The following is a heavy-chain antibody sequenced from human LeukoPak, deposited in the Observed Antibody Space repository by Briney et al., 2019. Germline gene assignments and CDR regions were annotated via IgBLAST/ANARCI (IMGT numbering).Heavy chain of an antibody. Sequence: PGGSLRLSCAASGFTLSSNYMNWVRQAPGKGLEWVSVIYGGENTYYADSVKRICTISRDNSKNTLYLQMNSLRAEDTAVYYCARAVAGAFDYWGQGTLVTVSS. D-gene: IGHD6-19*01. CDR2: IYGGENT. V-gene: IGHV3-66*01. CDR3: ARAVAGAFDY. CDR1: GFTLSSNY. J-gene: IGHJ4*02.